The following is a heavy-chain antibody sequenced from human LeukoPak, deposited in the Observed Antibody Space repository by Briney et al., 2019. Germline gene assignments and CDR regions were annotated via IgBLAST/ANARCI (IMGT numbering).Heavy chain of an antibody. CDR2: INGSGSNT. D-gene: IGHD1-26*01. V-gene: IGHV3-23*01. J-gene: IGHJ4*02. CDR3: ARDESGSYDY. Sequence: GGSLRLSCAASGITFSGSGMSWVRQAPGKGLEWVSTINGSGSNTHYADSVKGRFTISRDNYKDTLYMQMNSLRAEDTAVYYCARDESGSYDYWGQGTLVTVSS. CDR1: GITFSGSG.